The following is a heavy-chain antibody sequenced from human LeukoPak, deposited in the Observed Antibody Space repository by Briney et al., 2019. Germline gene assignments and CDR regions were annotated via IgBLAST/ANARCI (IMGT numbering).Heavy chain of an antibody. CDR1: GGSISSGDYY. D-gene: IGHD3-22*01. Sequence: PSQTLSLICTVSGGSISSGDYYWSWIRQPPGKGLEWIGYIYYSGSTYYNPSLKSRVTISVDTSKNQFSLKLSSVTAADTAVYYCARHYDSSGYPFDYWGQGTLATVSS. CDR3: ARHYDSSGYPFDY. J-gene: IGHJ4*02. CDR2: IYYSGST. V-gene: IGHV4-30-4*01.